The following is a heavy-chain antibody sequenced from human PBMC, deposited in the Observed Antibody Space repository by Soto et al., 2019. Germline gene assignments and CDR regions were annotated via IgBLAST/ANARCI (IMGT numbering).Heavy chain of an antibody. V-gene: IGHV3-21*01. Sequence: EVQLVESGGGLVKPGGSLRLSCAASGFTFSSYSMNWVRQAPGKGLEWVSAISSSSSYIYYADSVKGRFTISRDNAKNSLYLQMNSLRAEDTAVYYCARDVPSTMINYWGQGTLVTVSS. CDR1: GFTFSSYS. CDR3: ARDVPSTMINY. CDR2: ISSSSSYI. J-gene: IGHJ4*02. D-gene: IGHD3-22*01.